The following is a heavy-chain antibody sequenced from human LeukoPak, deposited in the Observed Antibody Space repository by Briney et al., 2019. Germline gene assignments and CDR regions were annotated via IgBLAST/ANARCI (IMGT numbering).Heavy chain of an antibody. CDR3: ARRRGSSSWYRQHYYYYYMDV. V-gene: IGHV4-34*01. CDR2: INHSRST. J-gene: IGHJ6*03. Sequence: PSETLSLTCAVYGGSFSGYYWSWIRQPPGKGLEWIGEINHSRSTNYNPSLKSRVTISVDTSKNQFSLKLSSVTAADTAVYYCARRRGSSSWYRQHYYYYYMDVWGKGTTVTISS. CDR1: GGSFSGYY. D-gene: IGHD6-13*01.